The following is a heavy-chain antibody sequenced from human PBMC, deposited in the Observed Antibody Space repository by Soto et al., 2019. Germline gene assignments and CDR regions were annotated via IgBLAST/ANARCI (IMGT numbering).Heavy chain of an antibody. CDR1: GYSFTSYT. D-gene: IGHD4-17*01. CDR3: ARGYDFGESVDS. Sequence: GASVKVSCKPSGYSFTSYTIHWVRQAPGQRLEWMGWINTGNDNTKYSQKFQGRVTITRDTSASTAYMEVSSLTSEDTAVYYCARGYDFGESVDSWGQGTLVTVSS. CDR2: INTGNDNT. J-gene: IGHJ4*02. V-gene: IGHV1-3*04.